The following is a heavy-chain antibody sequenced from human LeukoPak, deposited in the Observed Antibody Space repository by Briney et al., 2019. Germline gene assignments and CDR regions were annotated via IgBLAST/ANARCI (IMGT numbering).Heavy chain of an antibody. D-gene: IGHD3-3*01. CDR1: GGSFSGYY. CDR3: AGGLAYYDFWSGYSGWFDP. V-gene: IGHV4-34*01. Sequence: SETLSLTCAVYGGSFSGYYWSWIRQPPGKGLEWIGEINHSGSTNYNPSLKSRVTISVDTSENQFSLKLSSVTAADTAIYYCAGGLAYYDFWSGYSGWFDPWGQGILVAVSS. J-gene: IGHJ5*02. CDR2: INHSGST.